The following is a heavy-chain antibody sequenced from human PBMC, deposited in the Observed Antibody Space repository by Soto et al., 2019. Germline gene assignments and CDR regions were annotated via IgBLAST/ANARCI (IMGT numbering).Heavy chain of an antibody. V-gene: IGHV1-69*04. CDR2: IIPILGIA. Sequence: SVKVSCKSAGVTFSSYIISWVRQAPGQGLEWMGRIIPILGIANYAQKFQGRVTITADKSTSTAYMELSSLRSEDTAVYYCARDARPYCSSTSCRSGLWFDPWGQGTLVTVSS. CDR3: ARDARPYCSSTSCRSGLWFDP. D-gene: IGHD2-2*01. J-gene: IGHJ5*02. CDR1: GVTFSSYI.